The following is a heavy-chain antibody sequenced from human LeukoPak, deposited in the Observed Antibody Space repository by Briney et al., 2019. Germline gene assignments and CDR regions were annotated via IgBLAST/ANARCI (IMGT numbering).Heavy chain of an antibody. CDR3: ASLVSGGYCSGGSCYSDDY. CDR1: GYTFIGYY. D-gene: IGHD2-15*01. Sequence: APVKVSCKASGYTFIGYYMHWVRQAPGQGLEWMGWINPNSGGTNYAQKFQGRVTMTRDTSISTAYMELSRLRSDDTAVYYCASLVSGGYCSGGSCYSDDYWGQGTLVTVSS. J-gene: IGHJ4*02. CDR2: INPNSGGT. V-gene: IGHV1-2*02.